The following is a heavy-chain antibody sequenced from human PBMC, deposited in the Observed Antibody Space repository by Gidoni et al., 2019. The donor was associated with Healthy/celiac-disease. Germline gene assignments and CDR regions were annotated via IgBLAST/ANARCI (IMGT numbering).Heavy chain of an antibody. J-gene: IGHJ4*02. D-gene: IGHD5-12*01. CDR3: ARGLRGRLPYDY. V-gene: IGHV4-34*01. CDR2: INHSGST. Sequence: QVQLQQWGSGLLKPSETLALTCAVYGGSFSGYYWSWIRQPPGKGLEWIGEINHSGSTNYNPSLKSRVTISVDTSKNQFSLKLSSVTAADTAVYYCARGLRGRLPYDYWGQGTLVTVSS. CDR1: GGSFSGYY.